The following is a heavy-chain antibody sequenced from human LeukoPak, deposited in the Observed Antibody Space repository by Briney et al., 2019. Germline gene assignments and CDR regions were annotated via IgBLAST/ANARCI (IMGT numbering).Heavy chain of an antibody. V-gene: IGHV3-30-3*01. CDR1: GFTFSSYA. D-gene: IGHD2-2*01. Sequence: PGRSLRLFCAASGFTFSSYAMHWVRQAPGKGLEWVAVISYDGSNKYYADSVKGRFTISRDNSKNTLYLQMNSLRAEDTAVYYCARSGYCSSTSCPSLGAFDIWGQGTMVTVSS. CDR3: ARSGYCSSTSCPSLGAFDI. J-gene: IGHJ3*02. CDR2: ISYDGSNK.